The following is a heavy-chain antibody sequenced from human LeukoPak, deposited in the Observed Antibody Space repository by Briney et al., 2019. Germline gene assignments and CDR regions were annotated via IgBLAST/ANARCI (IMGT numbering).Heavy chain of an antibody. J-gene: IGHJ4*02. V-gene: IGHV3-11*04. CDR3: ASGYDSSGYYYSEFDY. CDR2: ISSSGSTI. Sequence: GGSLRLSCAASGFTFSDYYMSWIRQAPGKGLEWVSYISSSGSTIYYADSEKGRFTISRDNAKNSLYLQMNSLRAEDTAVYYCASGYDSSGYYYSEFDYWGQGTLVTVSS. CDR1: GFTFSDYY. D-gene: IGHD3-22*01.